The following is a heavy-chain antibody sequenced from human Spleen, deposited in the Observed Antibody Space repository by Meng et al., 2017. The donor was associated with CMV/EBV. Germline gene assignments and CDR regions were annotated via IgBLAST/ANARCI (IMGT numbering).Heavy chain of an antibody. J-gene: IGHJ2*01. Sequence: QVQLVQSGAEVKKPGASVEVSCKASGYTFTSYYMHWVRQAPGRGLEWMGLINPNGGTTTYAQKFQGRVTMTRDTSIRTAYMELRRLRSDDTAVYYCARSRTGVFGYFDLWGRGTLVTVSS. CDR3: ARSRTGVFGYFDL. D-gene: IGHD7-27*01. CDR2: INPNGGTT. CDR1: GYTFTSYY. V-gene: IGHV1-46*01.